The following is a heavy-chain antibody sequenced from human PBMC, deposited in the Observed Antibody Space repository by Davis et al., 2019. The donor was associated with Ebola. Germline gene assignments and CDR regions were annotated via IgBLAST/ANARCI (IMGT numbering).Heavy chain of an antibody. CDR1: GFTFGAYA. D-gene: IGHD3-10*01. J-gene: IGHJ4*02. V-gene: IGHV3-49*03. CDR2: IRSKAYGGTT. CDR3: TRAILWFGELSNYDY. Sequence: GGSLRLSCTASGFTFGAYAMSWFRQAPGKGLEWVGFIRSKAYGGTTEYAASVKGRFTISRDDSKSIAYLQMNSLKTEDTAVYYCTRAILWFGELSNYDYWGQGTLVTVSS.